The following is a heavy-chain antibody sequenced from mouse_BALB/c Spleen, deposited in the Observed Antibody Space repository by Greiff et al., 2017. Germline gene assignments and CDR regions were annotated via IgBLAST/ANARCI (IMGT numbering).Heavy chain of an antibody. CDR1: GFTFSSYG. CDR2: ISSGGSYT. Sequence: EVQRVESGGDLVKPGGSLKLSCAASGFTFSSYGMSWVRQTPDKRLEWVATISSGGSYTYYPDSVKGRFTISRDNAKNTLYLQMSSLKSEDTAMYYCAREWDRGYFDVWGAGTTVTVSS. D-gene: IGHD3-3*01. CDR3: AREWDRGYFDV. J-gene: IGHJ1*01. V-gene: IGHV5-6*01.